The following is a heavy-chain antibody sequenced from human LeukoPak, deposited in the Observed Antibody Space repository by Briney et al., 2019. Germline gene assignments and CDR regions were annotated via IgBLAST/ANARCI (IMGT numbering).Heavy chain of an antibody. V-gene: IGHV4-34*01. CDR1: GGSFSGYY. CDR2: INHSGST. D-gene: IGHD4-11*01. J-gene: IGHJ4*02. Sequence: PSETLSLTCAVYGGSFSGYYWSWIRQPPGKGLEWIGEINHSGSTNYNPSLKSRVTMSVDTSKNQFSLKLTSVTAADTAVYYCARTPLGSNYFSGPFFDYWGQGTLVTVSS. CDR3: ARTPLGSNYFSGPFFDY.